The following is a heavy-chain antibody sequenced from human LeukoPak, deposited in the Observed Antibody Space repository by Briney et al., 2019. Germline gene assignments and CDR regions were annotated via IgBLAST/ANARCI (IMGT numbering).Heavy chain of an antibody. Sequence: ASVKVSCKAPGYTFTSYGISWVRQAPGQGLEWMGWINSNNGNTNYEQKFQGRVTMTTDTSTSTAYMELRSLRSDDTAVYYCARDFAVTTQKYYYYYGMDVWGQGTTVTVSS. CDR3: ARDFAVTTQKYYYYYGMDV. J-gene: IGHJ6*02. V-gene: IGHV1-18*01. CDR1: GYTFTSYG. D-gene: IGHD4-11*01. CDR2: INSNNGNT.